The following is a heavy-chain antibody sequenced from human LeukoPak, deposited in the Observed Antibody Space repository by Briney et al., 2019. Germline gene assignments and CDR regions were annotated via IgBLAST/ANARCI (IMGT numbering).Heavy chain of an antibody. CDR3: AREPTVVTPEFFDY. CDR2: IYYSGST. V-gene: IGHV4-39*07. CDR1: GGSISSSSYY. Sequence: PSGTLSLTCTVFGGSISSSSYYWGWIRQPPAKGLGWLGSIYYSGSTYYNPSLKSRVTISVDTSKNQFSLKLSSVTAADTAVYYCAREPTVVTPEFFDYWGQGTLVTVSS. J-gene: IGHJ4*02. D-gene: IGHD4-23*01.